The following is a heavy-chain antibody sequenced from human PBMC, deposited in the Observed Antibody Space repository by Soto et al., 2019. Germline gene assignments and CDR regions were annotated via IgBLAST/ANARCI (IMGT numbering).Heavy chain of an antibody. J-gene: IGHJ6*02. D-gene: IGHD3-16*01. CDR3: ARGETYLGV. CDR1: RDTFSKYA. CDR2: IIPIFDSR. V-gene: IGHV1-69*01. Sequence: QVQLVQSGAEVKKPGSSVKVSCKASRDTFSKYAFNWVRQAPGQALEWMGWIIPIFDSRNYSEKFQGRVTITADESTSTAYRELRSLRFEDTAVYYCARGETYLGVWGQGTTVTVSS.